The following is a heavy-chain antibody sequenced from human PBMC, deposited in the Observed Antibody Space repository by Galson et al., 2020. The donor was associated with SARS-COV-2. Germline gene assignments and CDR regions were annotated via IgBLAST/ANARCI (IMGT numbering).Heavy chain of an antibody. V-gene: IGHV4-34*01. J-gene: IGHJ3*02. Sequence: SQTLSLTCAVYGGTFSGYYWNWIRQAPGKGLEWIGEINNSGTTNYNPSLNSRVSISVDTSKSQFSLKLNSMTVADTAVYYCAKAVSGWDLLHPFDIWGQGTMVTVSS. CDR2: INNSGTT. D-gene: IGHD1-26*01. CDR3: AKAVSGWDLLHPFDI. CDR1: GGTFSGYY.